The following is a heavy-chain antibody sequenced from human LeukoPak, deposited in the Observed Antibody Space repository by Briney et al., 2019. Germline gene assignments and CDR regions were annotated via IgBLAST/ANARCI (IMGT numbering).Heavy chain of an antibody. D-gene: IGHD1-26*01. J-gene: IGHJ4*02. CDR2: TNSNSRTI. CDR1: GFTFSSYM. V-gene: IGHV3-48*02. CDR3: ARDPTISGSYSDY. Sequence: GGSLRLSCAASGFTFSSYMMNWVRQAPGKGLEWVSYTNSNSRTIYYADSVKGRFTVSRDNAKNSLYLQMNSLRDEDTAVYYCARDPTISGSYSDYWGQGTLVTVSS.